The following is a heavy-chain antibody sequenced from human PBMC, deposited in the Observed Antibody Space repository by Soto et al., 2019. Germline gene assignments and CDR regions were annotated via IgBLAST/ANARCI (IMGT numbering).Heavy chain of an antibody. J-gene: IGHJ6*02. D-gene: IGHD3-10*01. CDR3: ARGQLVWYGDLTPYHRDMDV. Sequence: QVQLQQWGAGLLRPSETLSLTCAFYGGSFDDFYWSWVRQSPGKGLEWVGEISHDGGTHYSPSLASRVSISVDTSKNQFSLHLRSVTAADTGLYYCARGQLVWYGDLTPYHRDMDVWGQGTTVTVSS. V-gene: IGHV4-34*02. CDR1: GGSFDDFY. CDR2: ISHDGGT.